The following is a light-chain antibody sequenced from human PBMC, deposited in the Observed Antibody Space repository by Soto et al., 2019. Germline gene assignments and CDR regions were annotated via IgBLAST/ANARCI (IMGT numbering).Light chain of an antibody. J-gene: IGKJ2*01. CDR2: QAS. CDR3: QNYNAYSYT. V-gene: IGKV1-5*03. CDR1: QSVSGW. Sequence: DIQMTQSPSTMSASVGDRVVIACRASQSVSGWLAGYQQKPWKVPKLLLYQASTLEDGVPSIFRGSGSGTDFPLAIISLQPDDSAKYYCQNYNAYSYTFGPGNNLAIK.